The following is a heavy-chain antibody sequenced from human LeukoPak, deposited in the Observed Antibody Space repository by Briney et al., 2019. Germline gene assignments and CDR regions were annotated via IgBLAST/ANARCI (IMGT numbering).Heavy chain of an antibody. CDR1: GFSFSSYS. J-gene: IGHJ3*02. Sequence: GGSLRLSCAASGFSFSSYSMNWVRQAPGKGLEWVSYISSSSSTIYYADSVKGRFTISRDNAKNSLYLQMNSLRAEDTAVYYCARGRLREAFDIWGQGTMVTVSS. CDR2: ISSSSSTI. V-gene: IGHV3-48*04. D-gene: IGHD4/OR15-4a*01. CDR3: ARGRLREAFDI.